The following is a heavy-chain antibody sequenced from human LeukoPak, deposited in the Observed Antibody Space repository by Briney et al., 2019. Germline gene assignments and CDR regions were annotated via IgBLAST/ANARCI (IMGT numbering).Heavy chain of an antibody. CDR3: ARGPNKSDGGNSGSAWFDP. Sequence: ASVKVSCKASGYTFTTYDINWVRQATGQGLEWMGWMNPNSGNTGYAQKFQGRVTMTRNTPISTAYMELSSLRSEDTAVYYCARGPNKSDGGNSGSAWFDPWGQGTLVTVSS. V-gene: IGHV1-8*01. CDR1: GYTFTTYD. D-gene: IGHD4-23*01. J-gene: IGHJ5*02. CDR2: MNPNSGNT.